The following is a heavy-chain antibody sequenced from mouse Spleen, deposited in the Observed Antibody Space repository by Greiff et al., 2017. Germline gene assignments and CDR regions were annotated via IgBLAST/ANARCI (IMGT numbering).Heavy chain of an antibody. D-gene: IGHD2-14*01. CDR3: ARQDYRYDGAMDY. CDR2: IWSDGST. Sequence: QVQLKETGPGLVAPSQSLSITCTVSGFSLTSYGVHWVRQPPGKGLEWLVVIWSDGSTNYNSALKSRLSISKDNSKSQVFLKMNSLQTDDTAMYYCARQDYRYDGAMDYWGQGTSVTVSS. CDR1: GFSLTSYG. J-gene: IGHJ4*01. V-gene: IGHV2-6-1*01.